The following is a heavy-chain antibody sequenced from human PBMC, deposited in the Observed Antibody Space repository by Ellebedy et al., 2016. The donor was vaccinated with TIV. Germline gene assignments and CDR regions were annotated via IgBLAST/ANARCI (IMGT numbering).Heavy chain of an antibody. CDR1: GGTFSNYA. J-gene: IGHJ5*01. Sequence: AASVKVSCKASGGTFSNYAISWVRQAPGQGLEWMGVIIPLRGIPNYAQKFQGRVTITADKSTSTVYMELSSLRSEDSAVYYCARSLYGGNSGAPFDSWGQGTLVTVSS. CDR2: IIPLRGIP. V-gene: IGHV1-69*10. CDR3: ARSLYGGNSGAPFDS. D-gene: IGHD4-23*01.